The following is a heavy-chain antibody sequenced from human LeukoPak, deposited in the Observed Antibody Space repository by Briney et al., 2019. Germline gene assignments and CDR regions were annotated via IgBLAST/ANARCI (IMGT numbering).Heavy chain of an antibody. CDR3: ARGADRGGYCGGDCYPEYFQH. V-gene: IGHV4-59*11. CDR2: IYHIGNT. D-gene: IGHD2-21*02. Sequence: RSSETLSLTCTVSGDSISDHYWSWLRQPPGKGLEWIGYIYHIGNTNSNPSLKSRVTISVDTSKNQFSLKLSSVTAADTAVYYCARGADRGGYCGGDCYPEYFQHWGQGTLVTVSS. J-gene: IGHJ1*01. CDR1: GDSISDHY.